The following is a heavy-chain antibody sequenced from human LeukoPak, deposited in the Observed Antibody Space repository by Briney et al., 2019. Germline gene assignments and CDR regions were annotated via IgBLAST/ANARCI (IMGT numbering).Heavy chain of an antibody. CDR1: GFTFSSYA. D-gene: IGHD2-15*01. Sequence: PGGSLRLSCAASGFTFSSYAMHWVRQAPGKGLEWVAVISYDGSNKYYADSVKGRFTISRDNSKNTLYLQMNSLRAEDTAVYYCARDPGYCSGGSCHSGPLPWGQGTLVTVSS. V-gene: IGHV3-30-3*01. CDR3: ARDPGYCSGGSCHSGPLP. J-gene: IGHJ5*02. CDR2: ISYDGSNK.